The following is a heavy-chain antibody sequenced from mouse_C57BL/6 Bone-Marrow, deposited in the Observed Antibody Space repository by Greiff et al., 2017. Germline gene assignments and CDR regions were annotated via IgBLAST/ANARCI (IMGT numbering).Heavy chain of an antibody. CDR2: IYPGSGST. CDR1: GYTFTSYW. J-gene: IGHJ1*03. CDR3: ARRGGNYCYWYFDV. D-gene: IGHD2-1*01. V-gene: IGHV1-55*01. Sequence: QVQLQQPGAELVKPGASVKMSCKASGYTFTSYWITWVKQRPGQGLEWIGDIYPGSGSTNYNEKFKSKATLTVDTSSSTAYMQLSSLTSEDSAVYYCARRGGNYCYWYFDVGGTGTTVTVSS.